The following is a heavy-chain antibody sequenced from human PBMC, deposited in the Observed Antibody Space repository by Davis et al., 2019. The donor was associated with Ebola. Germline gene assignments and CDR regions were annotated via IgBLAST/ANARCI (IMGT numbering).Heavy chain of an antibody. D-gene: IGHD2-15*01. Sequence: PGGSLRLSCAGSGFTFDIYTMGWVRQAPGKGLEWVSCITGGSGATHYADSVRGRFTVSRDDSKNTLYLQMNSLRAEDTAVYYCARDRSCSGGNCYEPDYWGQGTLVTVSS. CDR1: GFTFDIYT. V-gene: IGHV3-23*01. CDR2: ITGGSGAT. J-gene: IGHJ4*02. CDR3: ARDRSCSGGNCYEPDY.